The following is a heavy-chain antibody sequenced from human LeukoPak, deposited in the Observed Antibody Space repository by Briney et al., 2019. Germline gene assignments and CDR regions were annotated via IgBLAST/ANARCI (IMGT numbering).Heavy chain of an antibody. J-gene: IGHJ5*02. CDR2: INHSGST. D-gene: IGHD3-9*01. CDR1: GGSFSGYY. Sequence: PSETLSLTCAVYGGSFSGYYWSWIRQPPGKGLEWIGEINHSGSTNYNPSLKSRVTISVDTSKNQFSLKLSSVTAADTAVYYCARGRLVLRYFDHNWFDPWGQGTLVTVSS. V-gene: IGHV4-34*01. CDR3: ARGRLVLRYFDHNWFDP.